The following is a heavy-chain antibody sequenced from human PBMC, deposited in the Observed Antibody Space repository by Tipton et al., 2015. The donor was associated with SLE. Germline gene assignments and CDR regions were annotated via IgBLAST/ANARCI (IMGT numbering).Heavy chain of an antibody. CDR1: GGSISSSSYY. D-gene: IGHD6-13*01. V-gene: IGHV4-39*07. Sequence: TLSLTCIVSGGSISSSSYYWSWIRQPPGKGLEWIGEINHSGSTNYNPSLKSRVTISVDTSKIQFSLRLSSVTAADTAVYYCARVLSSSWSFDYWGQGTLVTVSS. CDR2: INHSGST. CDR3: ARVLSSSWSFDY. J-gene: IGHJ4*02.